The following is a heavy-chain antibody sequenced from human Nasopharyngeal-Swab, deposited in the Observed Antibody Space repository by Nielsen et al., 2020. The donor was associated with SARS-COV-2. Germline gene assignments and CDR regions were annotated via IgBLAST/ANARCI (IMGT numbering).Heavy chain of an antibody. CDR2: IDYSGST. J-gene: IGHJ4*02. CDR1: GGPISSYY. CDR3: AASSPMAVAGTQFDF. V-gene: IGHV4-59*01. D-gene: IGHD6-19*01. Sequence: GSLRLSCTVSGGPISSYYWSWIRQPPGKGPEWIGYIDYSGSTNYNPPPKSRVTISIDTSKNDFSLKLSSVTAADTAVYYCAASSPMAVAGTQFDFWGQGILVTVSS.